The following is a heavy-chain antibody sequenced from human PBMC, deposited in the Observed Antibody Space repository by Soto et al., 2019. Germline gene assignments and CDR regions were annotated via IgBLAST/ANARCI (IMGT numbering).Heavy chain of an antibody. CDR1: GFTFSSYG. V-gene: IGHV3-30*18. CDR2: ISYDGSNK. J-gene: IGHJ6*02. D-gene: IGHD6-13*01. CDR3: AKGHWRYSSSWSPSYYYGMDV. Sequence: QVQLVESGGGVVQPGRSLRLSCAASGFTFSSYGMHWVRQAPGKGLEWVAVISYDGSNKYYADSVKGRFTISRDNSKNTLYLQMNSLRAEDTAVYYCAKGHWRYSSSWSPSYYYGMDVWGQGTTVTVSS.